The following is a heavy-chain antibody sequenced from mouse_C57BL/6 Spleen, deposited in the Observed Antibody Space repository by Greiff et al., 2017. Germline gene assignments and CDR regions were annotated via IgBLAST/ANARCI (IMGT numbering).Heavy chain of an antibody. CDR3: AREGELGRSYVDY. D-gene: IGHD4-1*01. Sequence: EVKVVESGGGLVKPGGSLKLSCAASGFTFSSYAMSWVRQTPEKRLEWVATISDGGSYTYYPANVKGRFTISRDNAKNNLYLQMSHLKSEDTAMYYCAREGELGRSYVDYWGQGTTLTVSS. CDR1: GFTFSSYA. CDR2: ISDGGSYT. J-gene: IGHJ2*01. V-gene: IGHV5-4*01.